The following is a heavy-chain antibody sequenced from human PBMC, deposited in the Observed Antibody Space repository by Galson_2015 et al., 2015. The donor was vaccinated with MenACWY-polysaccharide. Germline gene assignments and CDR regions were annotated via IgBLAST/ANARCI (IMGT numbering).Heavy chain of an antibody. V-gene: IGHV3-11*01. Sequence: SLRLSCAASGFSLGAWYMSWIRQAPGKGLERLSYISKSGDSIYYGDSVKGRFAISRDNAKNSLYLQQNSLEVEDTAIYYCARGHYGLDVWGQGTTVTVSS. CDR2: ISKSGDSI. J-gene: IGHJ6*02. CDR3: ARGHYGLDV. CDR1: GFSLGAWY.